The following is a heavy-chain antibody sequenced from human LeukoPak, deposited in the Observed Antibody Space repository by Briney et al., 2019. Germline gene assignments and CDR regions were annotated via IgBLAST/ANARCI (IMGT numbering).Heavy chain of an antibody. CDR3: ASDLWGVGPSLVGYYFDH. D-gene: IGHD1-26*01. V-gene: IGHV1-2*02. Sequence: GASVKVSCKASGYTFTAYYMHWLRQAPGQGPEWLGWINPNSGGTSYAQNFQGRLTMTRDTFISTAYMELSRLRSDDTAVYYCASDLWGVGPSLVGYYFDHWGQGTLVTVSS. CDR1: GYTFTAYY. CDR2: INPNSGGT. J-gene: IGHJ4*02.